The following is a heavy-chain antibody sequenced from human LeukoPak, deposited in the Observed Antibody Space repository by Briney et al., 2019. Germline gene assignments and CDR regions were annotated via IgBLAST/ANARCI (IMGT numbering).Heavy chain of an antibody. Sequence: ASVKVSCKASGYTFTSYGISWVRQAPGQGLEWMGWISAYNGNTNYAQKLQGRVTMTTDTSTSTAYMELRSLRSDDTGVYYCARARGANRGGELLKGWFAPGGQGTRVTVSS. CDR3: ARARGANRGGELLKGWFAP. D-gene: IGHD1-26*01. V-gene: IGHV1-18*01. CDR2: ISAYNGNT. CDR1: GYTFTSYG. J-gene: IGHJ5*02.